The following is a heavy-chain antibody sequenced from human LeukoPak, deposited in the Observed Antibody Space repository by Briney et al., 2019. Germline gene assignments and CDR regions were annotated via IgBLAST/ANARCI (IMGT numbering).Heavy chain of an antibody. CDR1: GYTFTGYY. CDR3: ARGRADCSSTSCYKTYYYYYYMDV. V-gene: IGHV1-2*02. D-gene: IGHD2-2*02. Sequence: AAVKVSCKASGYTFTGYYMDWVRQARAQGLEWMGWLNTNSGGSNYAWEFYGRVTMTRDTSISTAYMELSSLRSDDTAVYYCARGRADCSSTSCYKTYYYYYYMDVWGKGTTVTVSS. J-gene: IGHJ6*03. CDR2: LNTNSGGS.